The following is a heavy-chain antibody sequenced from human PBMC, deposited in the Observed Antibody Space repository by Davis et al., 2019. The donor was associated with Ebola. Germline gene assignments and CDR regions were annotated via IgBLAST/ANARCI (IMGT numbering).Heavy chain of an antibody. CDR2: INTSGGSF. J-gene: IGHJ4*02. V-gene: IGHV3-48*04. CDR3: ARDRPQYDFWSGYVDY. CDR1: GFIFSSYW. Sequence: GGSLRLSCAASGFIFSSYWMSWVRQAPGKGLEWVSYINTSGGSFFYGDSVKGRFTISRDNAKNSLYLQMNSLRAEDTAVYYCARDRPQYDFWSGYVDYWGQGTLVTVSS. D-gene: IGHD3-3*01.